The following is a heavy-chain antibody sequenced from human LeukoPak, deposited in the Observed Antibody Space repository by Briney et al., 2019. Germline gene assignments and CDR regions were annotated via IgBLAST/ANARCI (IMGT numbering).Heavy chain of an antibody. CDR3: ARDGTISYYMDV. Sequence: ASVKVSCKASGYTFTGYYMHWVLQAPGQGLEWMGWINPNSGGTNYAQKFQGRDTMTRDTSISTAYMDLSRLRSDDTAVYYCARDGTISYYMDVWGKGTTVTVSS. D-gene: IGHD3-9*01. J-gene: IGHJ6*03. V-gene: IGHV1-2*02. CDR2: INPNSGGT. CDR1: GYTFTGYY.